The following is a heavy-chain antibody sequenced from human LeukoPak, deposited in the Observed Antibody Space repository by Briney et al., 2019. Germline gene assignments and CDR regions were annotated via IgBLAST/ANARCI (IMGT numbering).Heavy chain of an antibody. CDR2: INHSGST. CDR3: ARGWDIVVVPAAIGDPFDY. V-gene: IGHV4-34*01. CDR1: GGSFSGYY. Sequence: SETLSLTCAVYGGSFSGYYWSWIRQPPGKVLEWIGGINHSGSTNYNPSLKSRVTISVDTSKNQFSLKLSSVTAADTAVYYCARGWDIVVVPAAIGDPFDYWGQGTLVTVSS. D-gene: IGHD2-2*01. J-gene: IGHJ4*02.